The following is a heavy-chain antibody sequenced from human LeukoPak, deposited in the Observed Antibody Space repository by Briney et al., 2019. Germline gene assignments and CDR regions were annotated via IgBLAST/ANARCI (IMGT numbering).Heavy chain of an antibody. D-gene: IGHD4-17*01. V-gene: IGHV4-34*03. CDR3: TRMTAVHDY. CDR1: GVSFDDYY. CDR2: INHSGYT. Sequence: SETLSLTCPVSGVSFDDYYWAWVRQTPGKGLEWIGEINHSGYTNDSPSLESRVTLSIDTSSKQFSLNLRSVTVAHAVIYYCTRMTAVHDYWGQGTLVTVSS. J-gene: IGHJ4*02.